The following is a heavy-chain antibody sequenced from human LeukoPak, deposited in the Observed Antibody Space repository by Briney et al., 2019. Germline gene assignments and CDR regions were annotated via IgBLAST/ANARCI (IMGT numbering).Heavy chain of an antibody. D-gene: IGHD3-22*01. CDR3: ARVIHYYDSSGSDAFDI. CDR2: IYSGGST. CDR1: GFTVSSNY. Sequence: GGSLRLSCAASGFTVSSNYMSWVRQAPGKGLEWVSVIYSGGSTYYADSVKGRFTISRDNSKNTLYLQMNSLRAEDTAVYYCARVIHYYDSSGSDAFDIWGQGTMVTVSS. V-gene: IGHV3-66*01. J-gene: IGHJ3*02.